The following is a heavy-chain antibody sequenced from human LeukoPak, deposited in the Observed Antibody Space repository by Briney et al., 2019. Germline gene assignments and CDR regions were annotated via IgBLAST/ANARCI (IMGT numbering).Heavy chain of an antibody. CDR1: GFTFSTYV. Sequence: GGSLRLSCSVSGFTFSTYVMHWLRQAPGKELEYVSAISSNGDNTYYADSVKGRFTISRDNSKNTLYLQMSSLRADDTAVYYCVRGTGYWGQGTLVAVSS. V-gene: IGHV3-64D*06. J-gene: IGHJ4*02. CDR2: ISSNGDNT. CDR3: VRGTGY.